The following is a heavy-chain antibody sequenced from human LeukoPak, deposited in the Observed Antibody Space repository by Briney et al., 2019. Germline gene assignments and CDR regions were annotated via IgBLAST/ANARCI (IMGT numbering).Heavy chain of an antibody. J-gene: IGHJ4*02. CDR1: GSTFRNYN. V-gene: IGHV3-21*01. Sequence: PGGSLRLSCAASGSTFRNYNMNWVRQAPGKGLEWVSSISTSSTYIYYADSVKGRFTISRDNAKNSLYLQMNNLRAEDTAVYYCARDFDRGGDRDYWGQGTLVTVSS. CDR2: ISTSSTYI. CDR3: ARDFDRGGDRDY. D-gene: IGHD2-21*02.